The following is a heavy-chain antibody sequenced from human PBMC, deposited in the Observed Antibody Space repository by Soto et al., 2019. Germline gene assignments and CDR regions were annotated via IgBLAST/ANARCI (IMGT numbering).Heavy chain of an antibody. J-gene: IGHJ6*03. CDR2: FDPEDGET. Sequence: ASVKVSCKVSGYTLTELSMHWVRQAPGKGLEWMGGFDPEDGETIYAQKFQGRVTMTEDTSTDTAYMELSSLRSEDTDVYYCATGGVGYCSGGSCRVSSAYYYYYYMDVWGKGTTVTVSS. D-gene: IGHD2-15*01. CDR3: ATGGVGYCSGGSCRVSSAYYYYYYMDV. V-gene: IGHV1-24*01. CDR1: GYTLTELS.